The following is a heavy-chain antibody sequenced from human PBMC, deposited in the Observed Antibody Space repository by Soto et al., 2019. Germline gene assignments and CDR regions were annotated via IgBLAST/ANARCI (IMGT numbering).Heavy chain of an antibody. CDR1: GGSISSYY. CDR2: IFYSGST. CDR3: ARRWGPTFDX. V-gene: IGHV4-59*01. D-gene: IGHD1-26*01. Sequence: QVQLQESGPGLVKPSETLSLTCTVSGGSISSYYWSWIRQPPGKGLEWIWDIFYSGSTNYNPSLTSRVTISVDTSKNQFSLKLSSVTAADTAVYFCARRWGPTFDXWXXGTXVTVSS. J-gene: IGHJ4*01.